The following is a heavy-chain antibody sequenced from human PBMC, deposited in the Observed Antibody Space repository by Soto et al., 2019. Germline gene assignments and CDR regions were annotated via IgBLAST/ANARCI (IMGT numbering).Heavy chain of an antibody. Sequence: EVQLLESGGGLVQPGGSLRLSCAASGFTFSSYAMTWVRQAPGKGLEWVSAISGSGGTTYYADCVKGRFSISRDNFKNTLSLQMNSLRAEDTAVYYCAVRGANSWSRIDYWGQGPLVTVSS. CDR1: GFTFSSYA. V-gene: IGHV3-23*01. D-gene: IGHD6-13*01. CDR3: AVRGANSWSRIDY. J-gene: IGHJ4*02. CDR2: ISGSGGTT.